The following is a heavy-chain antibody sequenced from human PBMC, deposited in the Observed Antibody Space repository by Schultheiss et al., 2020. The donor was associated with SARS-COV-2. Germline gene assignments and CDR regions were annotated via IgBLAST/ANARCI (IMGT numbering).Heavy chain of an antibody. J-gene: IGHJ3*02. CDR3: ALLILTDAFDI. V-gene: IGHV3-33*01. D-gene: IGHD2-8*01. Sequence: GGSLRLSCAASGFTFSNYGMHWVRQAPGKGLEWVAVIWYDGSNKYYADSVKGRFTISRDNSKNTLYLQMNSLRAEDTAVYYCALLILTDAFDIWGQGTMVTVSS. CDR2: IWYDGSNK. CDR1: GFTFSNYG.